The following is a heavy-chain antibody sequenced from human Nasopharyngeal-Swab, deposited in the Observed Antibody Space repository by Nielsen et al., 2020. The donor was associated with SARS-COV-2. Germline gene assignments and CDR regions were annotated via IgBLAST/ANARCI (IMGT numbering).Heavy chain of an antibody. CDR3: AREGLGYYGSGGPYGMDV. V-gene: IGHV1-69*06. J-gene: IGHJ6*02. D-gene: IGHD3-10*01. CDR2: IIPIFGTA. Sequence: WVRQAPGQGLEWMGGIIPIFGTANYAQKFQGRVTITADKSTSTAYMELSSLRSEDTAVYYCAREGLGYYGSGGPYGMDVWGQGTTVTVSS.